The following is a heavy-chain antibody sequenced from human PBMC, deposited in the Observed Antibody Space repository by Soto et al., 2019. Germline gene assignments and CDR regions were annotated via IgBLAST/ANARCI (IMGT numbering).Heavy chain of an antibody. CDR1: GFTFSNYE. CDR2: ISNNGAHT. D-gene: IGHD6-13*01. Sequence: EAQLVESRGGLVQPGGSLRLSCAASGFTFSNYEMHWVRQAPGKGLEYVSGISNNGAHTDYAKSVKGRFTISRDNSENTLYLQMGSLRAEDMALYYCARRGYGSRWPNVYMDVWGKGTTVTVS. V-gene: IGHV3-64*01. J-gene: IGHJ6*03. CDR3: ARRGYGSRWPNVYMDV.